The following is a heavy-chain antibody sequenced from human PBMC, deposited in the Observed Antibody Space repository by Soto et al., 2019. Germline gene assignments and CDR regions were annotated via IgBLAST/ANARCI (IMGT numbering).Heavy chain of an antibody. CDR3: ARDPARDDYVWGSYRFDYYYYGMDV. V-gene: IGHV1-18*01. J-gene: IGHJ6*02. Sequence: ASVKVSCKASGYTFTSYGISWVRQSPGQGLEWMGWISAYNGNTNYAQKLQGRVTMTTDTSTSTAYMELRSLRSDDTAVYYCARDPARDDYVWGSYRFDYYYYGMDVWGQGTTVTVSS. CDR1: GYTFTSYG. D-gene: IGHD3-16*02. CDR2: ISAYNGNT.